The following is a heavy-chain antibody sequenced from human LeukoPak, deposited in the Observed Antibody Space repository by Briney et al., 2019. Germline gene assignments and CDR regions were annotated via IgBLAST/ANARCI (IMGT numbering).Heavy chain of an antibody. CDR3: ARDGKFSYYLDY. D-gene: IGHD1-26*01. CDR2: INWNGGST. J-gene: IGHJ4*02. CDR1: GFTFDDYG. V-gene: IGHV3-20*04. Sequence: PGGSLRLSCAASGFTFDDYGMSWVRQAPGKGLEWISGINWNGGSTGYADSVKGRFTISRDNAKNSLYLQMNSLRAEDTALYYCARDGKFSYYLDYWGQGTLVTVSS.